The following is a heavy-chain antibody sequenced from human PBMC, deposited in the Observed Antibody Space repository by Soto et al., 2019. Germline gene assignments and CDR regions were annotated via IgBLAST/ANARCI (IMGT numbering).Heavy chain of an antibody. J-gene: IGHJ4*02. V-gene: IGHV3-30-3*01. Sequence: QVQLVESGGGVVQPGRSLRLSCAASGFTFSSYAMHWVRQAPGKGLEWVAVISYDGSNKYYADSVKGRFTISRDNSKNPLYLQMNSLRAEDTAVSYCARVEPQYYFDYWGQGTLVTVSS. CDR3: ARVEPQYYFDY. CDR2: ISYDGSNK. CDR1: GFTFSSYA.